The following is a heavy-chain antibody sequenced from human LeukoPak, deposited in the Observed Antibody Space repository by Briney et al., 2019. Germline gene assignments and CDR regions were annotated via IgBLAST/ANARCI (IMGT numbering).Heavy chain of an antibody. CDR3: ARASYDFWSGNFDC. Sequence: ASVKVSCKASGYTFTSYGISWVRQAPGQGLEWMRWISAYNGNTNYAQKLQGRVTMTTDTSTSTAYMELRSLRSDDTAVYYCARASYDFWSGNFDCWGQGTLVTVSS. V-gene: IGHV1-18*01. D-gene: IGHD3-3*01. CDR2: ISAYNGNT. CDR1: GYTFTSYG. J-gene: IGHJ4*02.